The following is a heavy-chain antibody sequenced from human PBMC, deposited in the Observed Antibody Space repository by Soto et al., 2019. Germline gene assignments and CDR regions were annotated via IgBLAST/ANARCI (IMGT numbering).Heavy chain of an antibody. CDR2: ISGGGDTT. CDR3: AKGRGGSGSLTPRVDF. V-gene: IGHV3-23*01. CDR1: GFTFNNYA. D-gene: IGHD3-10*01. Sequence: EVQLLESGGGLVQPGGSLRLSCAASGFTFNNYAMTWVRQAPGKGLEWVSAISGGGDTTSYADSVKCLFNVSRDGSKNTLYLQMSSLRAEDTALYYCAKGRGGSGSLTPRVDFWGQGTLVTVSS. J-gene: IGHJ4*02.